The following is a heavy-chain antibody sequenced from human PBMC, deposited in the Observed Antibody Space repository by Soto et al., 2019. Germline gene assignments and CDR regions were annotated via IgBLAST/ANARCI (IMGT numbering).Heavy chain of an antibody. Sequence: PSETLSLTCTVSGGSVSSYYWSWIRQPPGKGLEWIGYIYYSGSTNYNPSLKSRVTISVDTSKNQFSLKLSSVTAADTAVYYCARVIGSSWYRDLVDWFDPWGQGTLVTVSS. J-gene: IGHJ5*02. CDR3: ARVIGSSWYRDLVDWFDP. CDR1: GGSVSSYY. V-gene: IGHV4-59*02. D-gene: IGHD6-13*01. CDR2: IYYSGST.